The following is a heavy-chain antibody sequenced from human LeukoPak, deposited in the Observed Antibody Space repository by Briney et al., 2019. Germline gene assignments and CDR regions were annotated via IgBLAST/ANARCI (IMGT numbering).Heavy chain of an antibody. CDR1: GGSISSYY. D-gene: IGHD3-22*01. CDR3: AREVPPYYYDSSGYLDAFDI. CDR2: IYYSGST. V-gene: IGHV4-59*06. Sequence: KPSETLSLTCTVSGGSISSYYWSWIRQHPGKGLEWIGYIYYSGSTYYNPSLKSRVTISVDTSKNQFSLKLSSVTAADTAVYYCAREVPPYYYDSSGYLDAFDIWGQGTMVTVSS. J-gene: IGHJ3*02.